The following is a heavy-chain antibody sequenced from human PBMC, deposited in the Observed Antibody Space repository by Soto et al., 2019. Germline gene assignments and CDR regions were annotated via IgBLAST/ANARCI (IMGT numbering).Heavy chain of an antibody. V-gene: IGHV3-30*04. D-gene: IGHD3-22*01. CDR3: AREMIPMIMGGMSAMDV. CDR1: KFTFRTYV. Sequence: QVQLVESGGGVVQPERSQRLSCAASKFTFRTYVMHWVRQAPGKGLEWVALISFDGSNKYYADSVKGRFTISRDNSKNPRYLQMNSLRPEDTAVYYCAREMIPMIMGGMSAMDVWGQGTTVTVSS. CDR2: ISFDGSNK. J-gene: IGHJ6*02.